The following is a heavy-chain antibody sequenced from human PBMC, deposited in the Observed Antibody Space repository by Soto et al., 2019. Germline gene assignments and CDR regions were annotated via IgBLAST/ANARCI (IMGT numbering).Heavy chain of an antibody. CDR1: GYTLTELS. CDR2: FDPEDGET. V-gene: IGHV1-24*01. D-gene: IGHD4-17*01. J-gene: IGHJ3*02. CDR3: GTGDYGDYLGAFDI. Sequence: QVQLVQSGAEVKKPGASVKVSCKVSGYTLTELSMHWVRQAPGKGLEWMGGFDPEDGETIYAQKFQGRVRMTEETSTDTAYMELSSLGSEDTAVYYCGTGDYGDYLGAFDIWGQGTMVTVSS.